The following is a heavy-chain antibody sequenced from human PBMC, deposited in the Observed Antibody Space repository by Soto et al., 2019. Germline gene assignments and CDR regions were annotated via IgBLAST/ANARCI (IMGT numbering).Heavy chain of an antibody. V-gene: IGHV3-21*04. CDR3: ARGTGEGGYDLDYYYGMDV. CDR1: GFTFSSYS. D-gene: IGHD5-12*01. Sequence: GSLRLSCAASGFTFSSYSMNWVRQAPGKGLEWVSSISSSSSYIYYADSVKGRFTISRDNAKNSLYLQMNSLRAEDTAVYYCARGTGEGGYDLDYYYGMDVWGQGTTVTVSS. CDR2: ISSSSSYI. J-gene: IGHJ6*02.